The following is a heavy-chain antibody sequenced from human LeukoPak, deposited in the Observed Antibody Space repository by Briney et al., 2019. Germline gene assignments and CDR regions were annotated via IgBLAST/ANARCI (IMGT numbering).Heavy chain of an antibody. V-gene: IGHV3-9*01. CDR1: GFIVDDYA. Sequence: GRSLRLSCAASGFIVDDYAMHWVRKAPGKGLEWVSSISWNSRTIAYADSVKGRFTIARDNGKNSLYLQMNSLRSEDTALYYCAKDKSSTTKYYGMDVWGQGTTVTVSS. CDR2: ISWNSRTI. D-gene: IGHD2/OR15-2a*01. CDR3: AKDKSSTTKYYGMDV. J-gene: IGHJ6*02.